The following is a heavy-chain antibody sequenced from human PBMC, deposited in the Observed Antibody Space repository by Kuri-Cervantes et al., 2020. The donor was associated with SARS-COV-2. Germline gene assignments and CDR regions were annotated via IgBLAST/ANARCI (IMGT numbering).Heavy chain of an antibody. D-gene: IGHD2-21*02. Sequence: GGSLRPSCRGSGFMFINYDMGWVRQAPGRGLEWVLIISGSGTGTCFADSVKGRFTMSRDNYKNTVFLRRNSLTADDTAVYYCAKSLAYCCRGCYWAFDYWGQGTLVTVSS. J-gene: IGHJ4*02. CDR1: GFMFINYD. V-gene: IGHV3-23*01. CDR2: ISGSGTGT. CDR3: AKSLAYCCRGCYWAFDY.